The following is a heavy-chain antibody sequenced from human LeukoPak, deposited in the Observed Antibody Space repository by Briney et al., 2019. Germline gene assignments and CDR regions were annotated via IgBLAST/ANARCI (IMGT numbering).Heavy chain of an antibody. D-gene: IGHD6-19*01. CDR2: ISSSGSTI. J-gene: IGHJ4*02. V-gene: IGHV3-11*04. Sequence: GGSLRLSCAASGFTFSDYYMSWIRQAPGKGLEWVSYISSSGSTIYYADSVKGRFTISRDNSKNTLYLQMNSLRAEDTAVYYCANEGTSSGWYLFADYWGQGTLVTVSS. CDR3: ANEGTSSGWYLFADY. CDR1: GFTFSDYY.